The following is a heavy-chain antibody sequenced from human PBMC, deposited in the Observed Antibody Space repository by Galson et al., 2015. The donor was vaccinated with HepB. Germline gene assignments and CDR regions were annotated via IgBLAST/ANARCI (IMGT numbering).Heavy chain of an antibody. CDR1: GFTFSSYS. J-gene: IGHJ4*02. CDR2: ISSGSSAI. Sequence: SLRLSCAASGFTFSSYSMNWVRQAPGKGLEWVSYISSGSSAIYYADSVKGRFTISRDNAKNSLYLQMNSLRDEDTAVYYCARCSGNYYTLDYWGQGTLVTVSS. V-gene: IGHV3-48*02. D-gene: IGHD1-26*01. CDR3: ARCSGNYYTLDY.